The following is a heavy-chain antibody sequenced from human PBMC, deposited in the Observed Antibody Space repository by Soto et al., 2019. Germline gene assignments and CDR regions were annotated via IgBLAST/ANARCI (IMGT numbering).Heavy chain of an antibody. CDR3: ARGVSTTVTTYWFDP. Sequence: QPGGSLRLSCAASGFTFSSYSMNWVRQAPGKGLEWVSYISSSSSTIYYADSVKGRFTISRDNAKNSLYLQMNSLRAEDTAVYYCARGVSTTVTTYWFDPWGQGTLVTVSS. CDR2: ISSSSSTI. D-gene: IGHD4-4*01. CDR1: GFTFSSYS. V-gene: IGHV3-48*01. J-gene: IGHJ5*02.